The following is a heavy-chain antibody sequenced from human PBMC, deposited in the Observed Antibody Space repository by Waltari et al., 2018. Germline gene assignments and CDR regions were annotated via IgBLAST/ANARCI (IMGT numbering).Heavy chain of an antibody. D-gene: IGHD2-15*01. CDR1: GGSISSSSYY. CDR2: IYYSGST. J-gene: IGHJ6*02. V-gene: IGHV4-39*07. CDR3: ARGLAVVADFYYYGMDV. Sequence: QLQLQESGPGLVKPSETLSLTCTVSGGSISSSSYYWGWIRQPPGKGLEWIGSIYYSGSTYYNPSVKSRVTISVDTSKNQFSLKLSSVTAADTAVYYCARGLAVVADFYYYGMDVWGQGTTVTVSS.